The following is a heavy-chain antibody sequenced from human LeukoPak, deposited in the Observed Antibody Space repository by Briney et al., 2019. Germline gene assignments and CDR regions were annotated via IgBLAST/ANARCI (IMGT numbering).Heavy chain of an antibody. CDR2: TIPILGIA. J-gene: IGHJ4*02. V-gene: IGHV1-69*10. CDR3: AKDNGDSDTYYFEF. CDR1: GGTFSSYG. Sequence: SVKVSCKTSGGTFSSYGVSWVRQAPGHGPEWMGGTIPILGIAIYAQKFQGRVTITADKSTSTAYMELSSLRSEDTAVYYCAKDNGDSDTYYFEFWGQGTLVSVSS. D-gene: IGHD4-17*01.